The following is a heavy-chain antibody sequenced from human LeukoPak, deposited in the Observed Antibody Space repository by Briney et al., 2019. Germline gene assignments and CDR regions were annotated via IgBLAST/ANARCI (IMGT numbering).Heavy chain of an antibody. J-gene: IGHJ6*03. CDR1: GFTFSSYS. D-gene: IGHD2/OR15-2a*01. CDR2: ISSSSSYI. Sequence: PGGPLRLSCAASGFTFSSYSMNWVRQAPGKGLEWVSSISSSSSYIYYADSVKGRFTISRDNAKNSLYLQMNSLRAEDTAVYYCARERSVLLSPSLYYYYMDVWGKGTTVTVSS. V-gene: IGHV3-21*01. CDR3: ARERSVLLSPSLYYYYMDV.